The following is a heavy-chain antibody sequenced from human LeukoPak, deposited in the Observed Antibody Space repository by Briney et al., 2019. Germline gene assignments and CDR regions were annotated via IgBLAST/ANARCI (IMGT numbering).Heavy chain of an antibody. J-gene: IGHJ4*02. CDR3: TRGATVTTRGTFDY. Sequence: QPGGSLKLSCAASGFTFSGSAMHWVRQASGKGLEWVGRIRSKANSYATAYAASVKGRFTISRDDSKNTAYLQMNSLKTEVTAVYYCTRGATVTTRGTFDYWGQGTLVTVSS. D-gene: IGHD4-11*01. V-gene: IGHV3-73*01. CDR2: IRSKANSYAT. CDR1: GFTFSGSA.